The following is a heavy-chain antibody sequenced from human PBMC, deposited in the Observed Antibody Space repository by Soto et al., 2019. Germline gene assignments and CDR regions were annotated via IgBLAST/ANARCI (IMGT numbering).Heavy chain of an antibody. CDR3: ATIDY. Sequence: QVQLQESGPGLVKPSGTLSLTCAVSGGSISSSNWWSWVRQPPGKGLAWIGEIYHSGSTNYTPSXKXXVTISVDKSKNQFSLKLSSVTAAATAVYYCATIDYWGQGTLVTVSS. CDR2: IYHSGST. CDR1: GGSISSSNW. V-gene: IGHV4-4*02. J-gene: IGHJ4*02.